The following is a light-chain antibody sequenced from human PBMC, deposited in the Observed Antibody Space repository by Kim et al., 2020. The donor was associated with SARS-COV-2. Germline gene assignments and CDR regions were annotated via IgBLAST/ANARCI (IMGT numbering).Light chain of an antibody. J-gene: IGLJ2*01. CDR2: DVS. CDR1: SSDVGSYNY. V-gene: IGLV2-14*01. Sequence: QSALAQPASVSGSPGQSITISCAGTSSDVGSYNYVSWYQQNPGEAPKLIIYDVSKRPSGVSNRFSGSKSGNTASLTISGLQAEDEADYYCSSDTRSNTLIFGGGTQLTVL. CDR3: SSDTRSNTLI.